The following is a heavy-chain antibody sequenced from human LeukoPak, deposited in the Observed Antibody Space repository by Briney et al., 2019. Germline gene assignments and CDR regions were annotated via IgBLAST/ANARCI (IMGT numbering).Heavy chain of an antibody. CDR2: ISSSSSHI. V-gene: IGHV3-21*01. CDR3: AKDGIVVSYLDY. Sequence: PGGSLRLSCAASGFTFSSYSMTWVRQAPGKGLEWVSSISSSSSHIDYAASVKGRFTISRDNSKNTLYLQMNSLRAEDTAMYYCAKDGIVVSYLDYWGQGTLVTVSS. J-gene: IGHJ4*02. CDR1: GFTFSSYS. D-gene: IGHD3-22*01.